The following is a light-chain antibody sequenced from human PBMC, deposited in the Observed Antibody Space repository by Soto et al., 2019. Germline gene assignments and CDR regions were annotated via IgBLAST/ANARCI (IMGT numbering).Light chain of an antibody. V-gene: IGKV1-5*01. CDR2: DAS. CDR1: QSISSW. J-gene: IGKJ1*01. Sequence: DIQMTQSPSTLSASVGDRVTITCRASQSISSWLAWYQQKPGKAPKLLIYDASSLESGVPSRFSGSGSGTEFTLTISSLQPDYFATSYCQQSRTFGQGTNVEIK. CDR3: QQSRT.